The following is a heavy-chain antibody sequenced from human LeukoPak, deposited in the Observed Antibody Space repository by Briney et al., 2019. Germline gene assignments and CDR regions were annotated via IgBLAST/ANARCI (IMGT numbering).Heavy chain of an antibody. D-gene: IGHD5-18*01. Sequence: PSETLSLTCTVSGGSITSDFWNWLRQPAGKGLEWIGRVYPSGYTNYNPSLKSRVTISIDTSKNQFSLKLSSVTAADMAVYNCARDPFGTLGCSYGFKWFDPWGQGTLVTVSS. CDR1: GGSITSDF. V-gene: IGHV4-4*07. J-gene: IGHJ5*02. CDR3: ARDPFGTLGCSYGFKWFDP. CDR2: VYPSGYT.